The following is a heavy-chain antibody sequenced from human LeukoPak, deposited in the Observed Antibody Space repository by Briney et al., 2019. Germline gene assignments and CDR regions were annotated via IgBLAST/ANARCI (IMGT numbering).Heavy chain of an antibody. D-gene: IGHD4-11*01. Sequence: SQTLSLTCTVSGGSISSGGYYWSWIRQHPGKGLEWIGYIYYSGSTYHNPSLKSRVTISVDTSKNQFSLKLSSVTAADTAVYYCARSTTVTTFGFNPNNWFDPWGQGTLVTVSS. CDR1: GGSISSGGYY. CDR3: ARSTTVTTFGFNPNNWFDP. V-gene: IGHV4-31*03. CDR2: IYYSGST. J-gene: IGHJ5*02.